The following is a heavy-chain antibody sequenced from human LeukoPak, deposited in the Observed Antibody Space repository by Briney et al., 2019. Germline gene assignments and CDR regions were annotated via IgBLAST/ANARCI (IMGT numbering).Heavy chain of an antibody. Sequence: RPGGSLRLSCAASGFTFSSYGMHWVRQAPGKGLEWVAFIRYDGSNKYYADSVKGRFTISRDNSKNTLYLQVNSLRAEDTAVYYCAKDPVWFGELSTLFDYWGQGTLVTVSS. D-gene: IGHD3-10*01. CDR2: IRYDGSNK. V-gene: IGHV3-30*02. CDR1: GFTFSSYG. CDR3: AKDPVWFGELSTLFDY. J-gene: IGHJ4*02.